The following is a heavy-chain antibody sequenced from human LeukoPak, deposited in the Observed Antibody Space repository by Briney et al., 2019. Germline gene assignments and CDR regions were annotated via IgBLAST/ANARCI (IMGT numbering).Heavy chain of an antibody. V-gene: IGHV1-69*05. CDR2: IIPIFGTA. J-gene: IGHJ4*02. CDR1: GGTFSSYA. D-gene: IGHD3-10*01. Sequence: SVKVSCKASGGTFSSYAISWVRQAPGQGLERMGRIIPIFGTANYAQKFQGRVTITTDESTSTAYMELSSLRSEDTAVYYCARASDYYGSGTYPYWGQGTLVTVSS. CDR3: ARASDYYGSGTYPY.